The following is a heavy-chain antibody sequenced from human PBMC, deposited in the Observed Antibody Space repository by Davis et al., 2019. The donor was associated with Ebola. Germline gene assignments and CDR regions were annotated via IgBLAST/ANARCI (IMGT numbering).Heavy chain of an antibody. CDR2: IFSNDEK. V-gene: IGHV2-26*01. D-gene: IGHD6-13*01. CDR3: ARIRIAAAGTGVDY. Sequence: PSETLSLTCAVYGGSFSGYYWSWIRQPPGKALEWLAHIFSNDEKSYSTSLKSRPTISKDTSKSQVVLTMTNMDPVDTATYYCARIRIAAAGTGVDYWGQGTLVTVSS. J-gene: IGHJ4*02. CDR1: GGSFSGYYW.